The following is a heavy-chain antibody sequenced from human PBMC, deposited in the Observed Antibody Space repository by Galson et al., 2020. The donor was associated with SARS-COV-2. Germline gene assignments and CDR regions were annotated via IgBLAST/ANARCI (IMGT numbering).Heavy chain of an antibody. CDR3: ARDRRTDGYNDGDDY. CDR2: SLYDGSDQ. V-gene: IGHV3-30*04. J-gene: IGHJ4*02. Sequence: PCAPPGFTFSTHDIQWVRQAPGTGQEWVALSLYDGSDQFYADSVRGRFTISRDNSKNTLYLQMNSLRPEDTAVYYCARDRRTDGYNDGDDYWGQGTLVTVSS. CDR1: GFTFSTHD. D-gene: IGHD4-17*01.